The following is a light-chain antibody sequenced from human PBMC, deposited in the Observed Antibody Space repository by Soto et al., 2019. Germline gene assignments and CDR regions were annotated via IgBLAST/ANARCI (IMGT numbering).Light chain of an antibody. V-gene: IGKV1-5*03. CDR3: QHYSGY. CDR1: QSISIW. CDR2: KAS. J-gene: IGKJ4*01. Sequence: DIQMTQSPSTLSASVGDRVTITCRASQSISIWLAWYQQKPGRAPKLLIYKASRLKSGVPSRFSGSGSGTEFALTISSLQPDDCATYYCQHYSGYFGGGTKVEIK.